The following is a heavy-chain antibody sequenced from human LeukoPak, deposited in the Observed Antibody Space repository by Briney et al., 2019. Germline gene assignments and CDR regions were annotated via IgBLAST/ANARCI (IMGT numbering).Heavy chain of an antibody. Sequence: SETLSLTCAVSGYSISSGYYWGWIRQPPGKGLEWIGSIYHSGSTYYNPSLKSRVTISVDTSKNQFSLKLSSVTAADTAVYYCARHVEDYYDNSGYYWFDPWGQGTLVTVSS. D-gene: IGHD3-22*01. V-gene: IGHV4-38-2*01. J-gene: IGHJ5*02. CDR2: IYHSGST. CDR3: ARHVEDYYDNSGYYWFDP. CDR1: GYSISSGYY.